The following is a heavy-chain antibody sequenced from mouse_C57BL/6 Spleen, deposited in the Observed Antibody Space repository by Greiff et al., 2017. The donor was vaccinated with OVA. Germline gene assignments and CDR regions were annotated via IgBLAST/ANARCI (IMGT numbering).Heavy chain of an antibody. V-gene: IGHV7-3*01. CDR1: GFTFTDYY. CDR3: ARGGDYYGSLDY. Sequence: EVQRVESGGGLVQPGGSLSLSCAASGFTFTDYYMSWVRQPPGKALEWLGFIRNKANGYTTEYSASVKGRFTISRDNSQSILYLQMNALRAEDSATYYCARGGDYYGSLDYWGQGTTLTVSS. D-gene: IGHD1-1*01. CDR2: IRNKANGYTT. J-gene: IGHJ2*01.